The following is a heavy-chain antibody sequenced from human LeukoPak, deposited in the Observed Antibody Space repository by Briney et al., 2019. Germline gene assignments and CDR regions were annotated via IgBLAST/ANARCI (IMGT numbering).Heavy chain of an antibody. CDR1: GYTFTSYY. V-gene: IGHV1-46*01. J-gene: IGHJ4*02. CDR2: INPSGGST. D-gene: IGHD2-15*01. CDR3: ARVRYCSGGSCYGRLDY. Sequence: ASVKVSCKASGYTFTSYYMHWVRQAAGQGHEWMGIINPSGGSTSYAQKFQGRVTMTRDMSTSTVYMELSSLRSEDTAVYYCARVRYCSGGSCYGRLDYWGQGTLVTVSS.